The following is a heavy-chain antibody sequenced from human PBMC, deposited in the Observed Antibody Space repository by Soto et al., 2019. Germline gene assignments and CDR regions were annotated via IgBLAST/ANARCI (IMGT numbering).Heavy chain of an antibody. CDR2: IGDSSCSI. CDR1: GFTFSSYA. Sequence: LRLSCAASGFTFSSYAMNWVRQAPGTGLEWVASIGDSSCSIYYADSVKGRFTISRDNSKNTLSLQMNSLRAEDTAVYYCAKGGYCSGGNCYRARYNWFDHWGQGTLVTVSS. J-gene: IGHJ5*02. V-gene: IGHV3-23*01. D-gene: IGHD2-15*01. CDR3: AKGGYCSGGNCYRARYNWFDH.